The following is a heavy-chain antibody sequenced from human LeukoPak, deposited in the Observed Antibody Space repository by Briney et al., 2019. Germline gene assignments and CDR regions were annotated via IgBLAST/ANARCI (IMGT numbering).Heavy chain of an antibody. J-gene: IGHJ5*02. V-gene: IGHV4-34*01. CDR2: INHSGST. CDR1: GGSFSGYY. CDR3: ARVGDELLFDP. Sequence: ASETLSLTCAVYGGSFSGYYWSWIRQPPGKGLEWIGEINHSGSTNYNPSLKSRVTISVDRSKNQFSLKLSSVTAADTAVYYCARVGDELLFDPWGQGTLVTVSS. D-gene: IGHD1-26*01.